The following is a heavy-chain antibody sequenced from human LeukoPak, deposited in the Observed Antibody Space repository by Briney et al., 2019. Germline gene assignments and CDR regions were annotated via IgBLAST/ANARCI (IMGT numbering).Heavy chain of an antibody. Sequence: QPGGSLRLSCAASGFTFSSYAMSWVRQAPGKGLEWVSAISGSGFTYYADSVKGRFTISRDNSKNTLYLQMNSLRAEDTAVYYCAGAKDNSGRDGFDIWGQGTMVTVSS. CDR2: ISGSGFT. CDR1: GFTFSSYA. D-gene: IGHD6-19*01. J-gene: IGHJ3*02. CDR3: AGAKDNSGRDGFDI. V-gene: IGHV3-23*01.